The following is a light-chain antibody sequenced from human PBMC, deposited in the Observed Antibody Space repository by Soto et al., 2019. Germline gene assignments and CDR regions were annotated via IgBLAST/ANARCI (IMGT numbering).Light chain of an antibody. CDR3: QQYNNWPLT. J-gene: IGKJ4*01. CDR1: QSVSNN. Sequence: EIVLTLSPGTLSLSLGERATLSCRASQSVSNNFLAWYQQKPGQAPRLLIYGASSRATGFPARFSGSGSGTEFTLTISSLQSEDFAVYYCQQYNNWPLTFGGGTNVDNK. V-gene: IGKV3D-15*01. CDR2: GAS.